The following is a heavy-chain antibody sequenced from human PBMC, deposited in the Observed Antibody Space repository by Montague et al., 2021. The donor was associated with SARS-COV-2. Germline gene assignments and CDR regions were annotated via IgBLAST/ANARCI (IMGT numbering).Heavy chain of an antibody. CDR1: GGSISSSSYY. V-gene: IGHV4-39*01. Sequence: SETLSLTCTVSGGSISSSSYYWGWIRQPPGKGLEWIGSIYYSGSTYYNPSLKSRVTISVDTSKNQFSLKLGSVTAADTAVYYCARQRRGGLVSTPRFFDYWGQGTLVTVSS. J-gene: IGHJ4*02. CDR3: ARQRRGGLVSTPRFFDY. D-gene: IGHD6-19*01. CDR2: IYYSGST.